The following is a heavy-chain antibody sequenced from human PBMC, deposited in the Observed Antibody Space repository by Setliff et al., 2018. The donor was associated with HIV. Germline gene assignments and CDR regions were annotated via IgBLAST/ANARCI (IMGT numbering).Heavy chain of an antibody. CDR3: ARDSLPPPQQYYDFWSGLDY. CDR1: GGTFSGYA. J-gene: IGHJ4*02. CDR2: IIPMFGTS. V-gene: IGHV1-69*06. Sequence: GASVKVSCKASGGTFSGYAISWVRQAPGQGLEWMGRIIPMFGTSNHAQKFQGRLPITAEKSTNTAYMELRSLRSEYTAVYYCARDSLPPPQQYYDFWSGLDYWGQGTLVTVSS. D-gene: IGHD3-3*01.